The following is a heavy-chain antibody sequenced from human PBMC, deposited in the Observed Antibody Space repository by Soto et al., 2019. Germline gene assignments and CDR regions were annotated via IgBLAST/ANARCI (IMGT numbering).Heavy chain of an antibody. J-gene: IGHJ4*02. V-gene: IGHV1-69*01. Sequence: QVQLVQSGAEVKKPGSSVKVSCKASGGTFSSYAISWVRQAPGQGLEWMGGIIPIFGTANYAQKFQGRVTITADESTSTAYMELSSLRSDDTAVYYCAASIAAAGRPNQLFDYWGQGTLVTVSS. CDR1: GGTFSSYA. D-gene: IGHD6-13*01. CDR3: AASIAAAGRPNQLFDY. CDR2: IIPIFGTA.